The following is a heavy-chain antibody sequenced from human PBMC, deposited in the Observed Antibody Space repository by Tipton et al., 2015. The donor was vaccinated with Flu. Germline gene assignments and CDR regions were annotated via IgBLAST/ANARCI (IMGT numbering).Heavy chain of an antibody. CDR2: IYPGDSDA. CDR3: ARNYYDSSGYYYGFDY. J-gene: IGHJ4*02. V-gene: IGHV5-51*03. D-gene: IGHD3-22*01. Sequence: QLVQSGAEVKKPGESLKISCKGSGYSFTSYWIGWVRQMPGRGLEWMGIIYPGDSDARYSPSFQGQVTISADKSISTAYLQWSSLKASDTAMYYCARNYYDSSGYYYGFDYWGQGTLVTVSS. CDR1: GYSFTSYW.